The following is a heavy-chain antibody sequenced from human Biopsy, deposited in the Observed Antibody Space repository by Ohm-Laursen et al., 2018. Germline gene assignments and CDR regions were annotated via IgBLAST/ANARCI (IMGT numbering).Heavy chain of an antibody. Sequence: GTLSLTCTVSGGSINSYYWSWMRQPAGKGLEWIGRLFTSGTTNYSPSLNNRVTMSVDASKNQFSLKLSSVTAADTAIYYCAREAIGVATAFDIWGQGTMVTVSS. D-gene: IGHD5-12*01. V-gene: IGHV4-4*07. CDR2: LFTSGTT. CDR1: GGSINSYY. CDR3: AREAIGVATAFDI. J-gene: IGHJ3*02.